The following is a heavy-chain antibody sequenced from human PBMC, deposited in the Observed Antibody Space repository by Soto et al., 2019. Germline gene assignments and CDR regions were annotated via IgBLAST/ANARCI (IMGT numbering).Heavy chain of an antibody. D-gene: IGHD3-10*01. CDR1: GGPFSTYS. J-gene: IGHJ6*02. CDR3: ATVTYYYYLCAYQPPKSYDHGLGV. Sequence: SVKVSCKASGGPFSTYSMTWVRQAPGQGLEWMGGIIPNFDTANYAQKFRGRVTITADESTSTAHMELGSLRSEETAVYYCATVTYYYYLCAYQPPKSYDHGLGVWGQGTAVTV. V-gene: IGHV1-69*13. CDR2: IIPNFDTA.